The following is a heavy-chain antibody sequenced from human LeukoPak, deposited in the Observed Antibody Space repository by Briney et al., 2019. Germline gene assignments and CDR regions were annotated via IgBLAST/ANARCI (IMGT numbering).Heavy chain of an antibody. Sequence: SETLSLTCAVSGGSISSSNWWSWVRQPPGKGLEWIGEIYHSGSTNYNPSLKSRVTISVDKSKNQFSLKLSPVTAADTAVYYCARDADYYDSSGYHPGWFDPWGQGTLVTVSS. CDR1: GGSISSSNW. D-gene: IGHD3-22*01. J-gene: IGHJ5*02. V-gene: IGHV4-4*02. CDR2: IYHSGST. CDR3: ARDADYYDSSGYHPGWFDP.